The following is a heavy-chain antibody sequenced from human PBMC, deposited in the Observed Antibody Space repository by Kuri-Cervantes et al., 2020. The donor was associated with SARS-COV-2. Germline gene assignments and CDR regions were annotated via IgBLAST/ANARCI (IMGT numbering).Heavy chain of an antibody. V-gene: IGHV1-69*13. CDR2: IIPIFGTA. CDR1: GYTLTELS. Sequence: SVKVSCKVSGYTLTELSMHWVRQAPGQGLEWMGGIIPIFGTANYAQKFQGRVTITADESTSTAYMELSSLGSEDTAVYYCARSGWGSGSYYSTYYYYYMDVWGKGTTVTVSS. D-gene: IGHD3-10*01. J-gene: IGHJ6*03. CDR3: ARSGWGSGSYYSTYYYYYMDV.